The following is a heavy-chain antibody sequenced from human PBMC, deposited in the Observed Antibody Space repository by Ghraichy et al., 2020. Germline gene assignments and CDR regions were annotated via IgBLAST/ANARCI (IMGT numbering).Heavy chain of an antibody. CDR2: ISAYNGNT. J-gene: IGHJ6*02. CDR1: GYTFTSYG. Sequence: ASVKVSCKASGYTFTSYGISWVRQAPGQGLEWMGWISAYNGNTNYAQKLQGRVTMTTDTSTSTAYMELRSLRSDDTAVYYCARGGYYGSGSSYYYYYYGMDVWGQGTTVTVSS. CDR3: ARGGYYGSGSSYYYYYYGMDV. V-gene: IGHV1-18*01. D-gene: IGHD3-10*01.